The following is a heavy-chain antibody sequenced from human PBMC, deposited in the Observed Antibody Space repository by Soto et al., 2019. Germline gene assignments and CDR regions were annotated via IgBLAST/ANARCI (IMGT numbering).Heavy chain of an antibody. CDR1: GFTFSSYG. CDR2: IWYDGSNK. D-gene: IGHD3-10*01. Sequence: QVQLVESGGGVVQPGRSLRLSCAASGFTFSSYGMHWVRQAPGKGLEWVAVIWYDGSNKYYADSVKGRFTISRDNSKNTLYRQMNSLRAEDTAVYYWARDLLGELAITLVRGWPDYWGQGTLVTVSS. V-gene: IGHV3-33*01. CDR3: ARDLLGELAITLVRGWPDY. J-gene: IGHJ4*02.